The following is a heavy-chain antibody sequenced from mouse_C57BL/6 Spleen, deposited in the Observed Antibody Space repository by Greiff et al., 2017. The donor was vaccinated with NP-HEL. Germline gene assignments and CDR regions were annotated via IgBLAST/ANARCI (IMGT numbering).Heavy chain of an antibody. CDR3: ARGNFNWGGYFDV. Sequence: QVQLKESGAELVKPGASVKMSCKASGYTFTTYPIEWMKQNHGKSLEWIGNFHPYNDDTKYNEKFKGKATLTVEKSSSTVYLELSRLTSDDSAVYCCARGNFNWGGYFDVWGTGTTVTVSS. V-gene: IGHV1-47*01. D-gene: IGHD4-1*02. CDR2: FHPYNDDT. CDR1: GYTFTTYP. J-gene: IGHJ1*03.